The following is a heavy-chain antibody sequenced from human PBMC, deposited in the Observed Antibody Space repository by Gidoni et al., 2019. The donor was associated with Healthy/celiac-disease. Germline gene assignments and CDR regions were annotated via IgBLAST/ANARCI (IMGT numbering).Heavy chain of an antibody. D-gene: IGHD6-13*01. Sequence: QVQLVQSGAEVKQPGSSVKVSCKASVVTFSSYAISWVRQAPGQGLEWRGGIIPIFGTANYAQKFQGRVTITADESTSTAYMELSSLRSEDTAVYYCARMPISSSWRVNWFDPWGQGTLVTVSS. CDR2: IIPIFGTA. J-gene: IGHJ5*02. CDR1: VVTFSSYA. V-gene: IGHV1-69*01. CDR3: ARMPISSSWRVNWFDP.